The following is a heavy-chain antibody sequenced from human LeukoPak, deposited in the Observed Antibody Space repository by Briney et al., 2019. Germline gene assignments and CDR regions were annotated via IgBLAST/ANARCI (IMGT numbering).Heavy chain of an antibody. Sequence: TLSLTCAVSGGSITSGGYSWSWIRQPPGKGLEWIGYIYHSGSTHYNPSLKSRLTISVDRSKNQFSLKLSSVTAADTAVYYCARAVGYCTSTSCSNLILDVWGKGTTVTDSS. CDR2: IYHSGST. J-gene: IGHJ6*04. CDR3: ARAVGYCTSTSCSNLILDV. CDR1: GGSITSGGYS. V-gene: IGHV4-30-2*01. D-gene: IGHD2-2*01.